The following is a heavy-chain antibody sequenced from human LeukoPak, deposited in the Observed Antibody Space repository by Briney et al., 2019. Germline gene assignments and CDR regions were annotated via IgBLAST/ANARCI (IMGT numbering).Heavy chain of an antibody. CDR1: GDSFSYFY. CDR2: IYNSGST. Sequence: PSETLSLTCTVSGDSFSYFYWSWIRQPPGKGLEWIGYIYNSGSTNYNPSLKSRVTISLDTSKNQFSLKLSSVTAADTAVYYCARGVVAAAGRTFDFWGQGTLVTVLS. D-gene: IGHD6-13*01. V-gene: IGHV4-59*01. J-gene: IGHJ4*02. CDR3: ARGVVAAAGRTFDF.